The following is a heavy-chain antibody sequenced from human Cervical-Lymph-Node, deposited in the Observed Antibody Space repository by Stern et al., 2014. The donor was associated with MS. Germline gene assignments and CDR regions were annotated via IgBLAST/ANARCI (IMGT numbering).Heavy chain of an antibody. D-gene: IGHD4-11*01. V-gene: IGHV1-69*01. Sequence: QGQLVQSGSEVKKPGSSVKVSCKPSGDTFSNYALSWVRQAPGQGLEWVGGLIPFYGATRYGRKFQGRVTITPEESTGTAFMELTNLTSDDTAIYYCALRRSYYVFWGQGTLITVSS. CDR3: ALRRSYYVF. J-gene: IGHJ4*02. CDR1: GDTFSNYA. CDR2: LIPFYGAT.